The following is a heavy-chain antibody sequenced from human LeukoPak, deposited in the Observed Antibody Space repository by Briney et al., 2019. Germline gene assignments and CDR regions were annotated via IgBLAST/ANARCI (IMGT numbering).Heavy chain of an antibody. J-gene: IGHJ4*02. Sequence: GSLRLSCAASGFTVSSNYMSWVRQAPGKGLEWVSIIYSGCSTYYADSVKGRFTISRDNSKNTLYLQMNSLRAEDTAVYYCVRGDYGDYTLFDYWGQGTLVTVSS. CDR2: IYSGCST. V-gene: IGHV3-53*01. CDR3: VRGDYGDYTLFDY. CDR1: GFTVSSNY. D-gene: IGHD4-17*01.